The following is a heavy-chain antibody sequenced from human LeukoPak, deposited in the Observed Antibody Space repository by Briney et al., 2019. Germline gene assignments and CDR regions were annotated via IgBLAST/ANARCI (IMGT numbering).Heavy chain of an antibody. CDR1: GFTFSGYA. CDR3: ARDGGYCSGGSCYRYFDY. J-gene: IGHJ4*02. V-gene: IGHV3-30*04. Sequence: GRSLRLSCAASGFTFSGYAMHWVRQAPGKGLEWVAVISYDGSNKYYADSVKGRFTISRDNSKNTLYLQMNSLRAEDTAVYYCARDGGYCSGGSCYRYFDYWGQGTLVTVSS. CDR2: ISYDGSNK. D-gene: IGHD2-15*01.